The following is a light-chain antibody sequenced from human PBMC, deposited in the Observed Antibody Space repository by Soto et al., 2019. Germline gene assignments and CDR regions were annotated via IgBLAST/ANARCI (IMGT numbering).Light chain of an antibody. CDR2: GAS. CDR3: QQYDNWPIT. J-gene: IGKJ5*01. V-gene: IGKV3-15*01. CDR1: QSVSNT. Sequence: EIVLTQSPGTLSLSPGDTATLSCRASQSVSNTYLAWYQQKPGQAPRLLIYGASTRATGLPARFSGSGSGTEFTLIISSLQSEDSAVYYCQQYDNWPITFGQGTRLEIK.